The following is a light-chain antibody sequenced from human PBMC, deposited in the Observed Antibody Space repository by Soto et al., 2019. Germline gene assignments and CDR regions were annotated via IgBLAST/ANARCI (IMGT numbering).Light chain of an antibody. V-gene: IGLV2-14*01. Sequence: QSALTQPASVSGSPGQSITISCTGTSSDVGGYNYVSWYQQHPGKAPKLMIYEVSNRPSGVSNRFSGSKSGNTASLTISGLQVEEEADYYCSSYTSSSPLAGVFGGGTKLPVL. J-gene: IGLJ2*01. CDR3: SSYTSSSPLAGV. CDR1: SSDVGGYNY. CDR2: EVS.